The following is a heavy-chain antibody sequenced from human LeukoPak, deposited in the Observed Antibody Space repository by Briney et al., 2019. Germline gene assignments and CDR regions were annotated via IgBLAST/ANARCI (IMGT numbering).Heavy chain of an antibody. CDR2: INHSGST. D-gene: IGHD3-10*01. CDR3: ARVFGVLDY. J-gene: IGHJ4*02. Sequence: PSETLSLTCTVSGGSISSYYWSWIRQPPGKGLEWIGEINHSGSTNYNPSLKSRVTISVDTSKNQFSLKLSSVTAADTAVYYCARVFGVLDYWGQGTLVTVSS. V-gene: IGHV4-34*01. CDR1: GGSISSYY.